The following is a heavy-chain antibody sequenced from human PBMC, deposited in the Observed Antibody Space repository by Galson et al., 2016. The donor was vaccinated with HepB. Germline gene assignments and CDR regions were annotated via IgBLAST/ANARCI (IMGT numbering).Heavy chain of an antibody. CDR3: ATLEYGDYGGGS. CDR2: LDTSASN. Sequence: SETLSLTCTVSGASISAYYWSWIRQPAGKGLEWIGRLDTSASNNCNPSLKSRVTMSIDKSKNHFSLRLRSVTAADTAVYYCATLEYGDYGGGSWGQGTLVTVSS. D-gene: IGHD4-17*01. CDR1: GASISAYY. V-gene: IGHV4-4*07. J-gene: IGHJ5*02.